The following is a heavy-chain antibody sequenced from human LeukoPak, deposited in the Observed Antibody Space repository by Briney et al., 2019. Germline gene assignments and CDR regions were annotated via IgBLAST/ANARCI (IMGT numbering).Heavy chain of an antibody. D-gene: IGHD3-22*01. J-gene: IGHJ4*02. V-gene: IGHV4-38-2*01. CDR2: IYQSGST. CDR3: ARRDFDSSGYLSFYFDY. CDR1: GYSIRSGYH. Sequence: TSETLSLTCAVSGYSIRSGYHWSWIRPPPGKGLEWIGRIYQSGSTYYNPSLKSRVTISVDTSKNQFSLTLSSVTAADAAVYYCARRDFDSSGYLSFYFDYWGQGTLVTVSS.